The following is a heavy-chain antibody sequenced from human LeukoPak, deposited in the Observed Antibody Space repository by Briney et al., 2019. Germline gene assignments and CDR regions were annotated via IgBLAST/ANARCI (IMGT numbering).Heavy chain of an antibody. CDR2: INHSGST. CDR3: ARGPVYYHYYGMDV. CDR1: GGSFSGYY. V-gene: IGHV4-34*01. J-gene: IGHJ6*02. Sequence: SETLSLTCAVYGGSFSGYYWSWIRQPPGKGLEWIGEINHSGSTNYNPSLKSRVTISVDTSKNQFSLKLSSVTAADTAVYYCARGPVYYHYYGMDVWGQGTTVTVSS.